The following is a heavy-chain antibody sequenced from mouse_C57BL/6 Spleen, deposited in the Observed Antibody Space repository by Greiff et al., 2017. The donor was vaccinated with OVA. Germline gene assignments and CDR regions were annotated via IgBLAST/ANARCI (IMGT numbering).Heavy chain of an antibody. Sequence: QVQLQQPGAELVKPGASVKLSCKASGYTFTSYWMQWVKQRPGQGLEWIGEIDPSDSYTNYNQKFKGKATLTVDTSSSTAYMQLSSLTSEDSAVYDCATTVVAKGYFDVWGTGTTVTVSS. CDR1: GYTFTSYW. V-gene: IGHV1-50*01. D-gene: IGHD1-1*01. CDR3: ATTVVAKGYFDV. J-gene: IGHJ1*03. CDR2: IDPSDSYT.